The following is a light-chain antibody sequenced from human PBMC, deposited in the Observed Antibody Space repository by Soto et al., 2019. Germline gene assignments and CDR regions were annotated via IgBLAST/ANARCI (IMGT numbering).Light chain of an antibody. CDR3: SSYAGNNTHV. Sequence: QSALTQPRSVSGSPGQSVTISCTGTSSDVGGYNYVSWYQQHPGKAPKLMIYDVSKRPSGVPDRFSGSKSGNTASLTISGLLAEDEADYYCSSYAGNNTHVFGTGTKLTVL. J-gene: IGLJ1*01. CDR2: DVS. V-gene: IGLV2-11*01. CDR1: SSDVGGYNY.